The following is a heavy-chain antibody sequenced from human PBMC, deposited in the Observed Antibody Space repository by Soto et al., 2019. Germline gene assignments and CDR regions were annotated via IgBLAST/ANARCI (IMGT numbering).Heavy chain of an antibody. J-gene: IGHJ5*02. CDR2: IIPIFGTT. CDR3: AKDGGADGYFGNWLDP. D-gene: IGHD5-12*01. Sequence: QVHLVQSGAEVKKPGSSVNVSCKASGGTFSNYAITWVRQAPGQGLEWVGRIIPIFGTTNVAQKFQGRLTLPAXXXTXXAYMELSGLRSDDPAVYYCAKDGGADGYFGNWLDPWGQGTLVTVSS. CDR1: GGTFSNYA. V-gene: IGHV1-69*15.